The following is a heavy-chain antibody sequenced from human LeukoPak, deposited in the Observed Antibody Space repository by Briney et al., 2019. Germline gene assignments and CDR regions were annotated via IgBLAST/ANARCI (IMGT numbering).Heavy chain of an antibody. CDR2: IYWSGNS. CDR1: GHSIDSGYH. D-gene: IGHD1-26*01. Sequence: SETLSLTCAVSGHSIDSGYHWGWIRQPPGKGLEWIGSIYWSGNSYYNPSLKSRLTISVDTSKNQFSLRLSSVTAADTAIYYCARCPNDSRSDYDVYSYMDVWGKGTTVTVSS. J-gene: IGHJ6*04. V-gene: IGHV4-38-2*01. CDR3: ARCPNDSRSDYDVYSYMDV.